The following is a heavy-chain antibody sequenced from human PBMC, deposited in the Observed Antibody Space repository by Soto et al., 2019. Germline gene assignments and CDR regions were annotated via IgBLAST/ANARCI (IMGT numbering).Heavy chain of an antibody. Sequence: GGSLRLSCAVSGFTFSSYWMHWVRQAPGEGLVWVSRINSDGSSTSYADSVKGRFTISRDNAKNTLYLQMNSLRAEDTAVYYCARVMITFGGDAFDIWGQGKMVTVSS. CDR3: ARVMITFGGDAFDI. J-gene: IGHJ3*02. CDR2: INSDGSST. V-gene: IGHV3-74*01. D-gene: IGHD3-16*01. CDR1: GFTFSSYW.